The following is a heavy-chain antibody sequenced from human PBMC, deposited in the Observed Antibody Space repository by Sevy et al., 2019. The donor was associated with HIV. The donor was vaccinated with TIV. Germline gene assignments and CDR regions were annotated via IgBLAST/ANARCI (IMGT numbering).Heavy chain of an antibody. J-gene: IGHJ5*02. V-gene: IGHV3-30*02. Sequence: GGSLRLSCAASGFNFNFHGMHWVLQAPGKGLEWVAFIWHDGSNKYMADSVKGRFTISRDNSKNTLFLQMNSLTVEDTAVYYCARETDNSARWLDPWGQGTLVTVSS. CDR3: ARETDNSARWLDP. D-gene: IGHD4-4*01. CDR2: IWHDGSNK. CDR1: GFNFNFHG.